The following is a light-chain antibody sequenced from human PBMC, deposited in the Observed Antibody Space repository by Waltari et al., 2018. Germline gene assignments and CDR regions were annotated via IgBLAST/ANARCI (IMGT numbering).Light chain of an antibody. CDR2: YDS. CDR3: QVWDDTTNSGV. V-gene: IGLV3-21*04. CDR1: NIESKS. Sequence: YVVTQPPSVSVAPGKTATLTCGGENIESKSVTWYQQKPGQAPILVIFYDSDRPSGSPERFSGSNSGNTATLTISWVEAGDEADDHCQVWDDTTNSGVFGGGTRLTVL. J-gene: IGLJ3*02.